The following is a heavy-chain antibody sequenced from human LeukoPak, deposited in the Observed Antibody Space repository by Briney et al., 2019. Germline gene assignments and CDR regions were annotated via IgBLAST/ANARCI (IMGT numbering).Heavy chain of an antibody. CDR2: IRYDGGDK. J-gene: IGHJ6*02. D-gene: IGHD6-19*01. V-gene: IGHV3-30*02. CDR3: AKMRAAVAGNRYYYGMDV. Sequence: GGSLRLSCAASGFSFNSYGMHWVRQAPGKGLEWVAFIRYDGGDKFYADSVKGRFTMSRDNSKNTVFLQMNTLRAEDTAVYYCAKMRAAVAGNRYYYGMDVWGQGTTVTVSS. CDR1: GFSFNSYG.